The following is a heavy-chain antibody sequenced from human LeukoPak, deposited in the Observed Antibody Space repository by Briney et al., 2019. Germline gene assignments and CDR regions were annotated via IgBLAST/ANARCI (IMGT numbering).Heavy chain of an antibody. D-gene: IGHD3-22*01. J-gene: IGHJ4*02. CDR3: ARDRDYYDSSGIPEYYFDY. CDR1: GGTFSSYA. V-gene: IGHV1-69*05. CDR2: IIPIFGTA. Sequence: ASVKVSCKASGGTFSSYASSWVRQAPGHGLEWMGGIIPIFGTANYAQKFQGRVTITTDESTSTAYMGLSSLRSEDTAVYYCARDRDYYDSSGIPEYYFDYWGQGTLVTVSS.